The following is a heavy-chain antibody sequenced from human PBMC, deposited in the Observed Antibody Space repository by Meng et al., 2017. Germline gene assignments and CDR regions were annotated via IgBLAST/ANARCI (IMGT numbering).Heavy chain of an antibody. CDR2: IYYSGST. D-gene: IGHD3/OR15-3a*01. V-gene: IGHV4-59*01. J-gene: IGHJ4*02. CDR1: GGSISSYY. CDR3: AGTEDYYFDY. Sequence: SCTVSGGSISSYYWSWIRQPPGKGLEWIGYIYYSGSTNYNPSLKSRVTISVDTSKNQFSLKLSSVTAADTAVYYCAGTEDYYFDYWGQGTLVTVSS.